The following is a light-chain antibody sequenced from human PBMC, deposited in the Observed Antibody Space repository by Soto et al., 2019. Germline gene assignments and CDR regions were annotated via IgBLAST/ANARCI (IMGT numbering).Light chain of an antibody. Sequence: EIVLTQSPGTLSLSPGERATLSCRASQSVSSSYLAWYQQKPGQAPRLLIYGASSRATGIPDRFSGSGSGTDFTLTISRLEPEDFAVYYCQQYNNWPQTVGQGTKVDI. CDR2: GAS. CDR3: QQYNNWPQT. CDR1: QSVSSSY. J-gene: IGKJ1*01. V-gene: IGKV3-20*01.